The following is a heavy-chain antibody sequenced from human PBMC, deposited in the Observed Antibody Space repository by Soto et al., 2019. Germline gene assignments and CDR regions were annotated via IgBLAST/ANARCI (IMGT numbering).Heavy chain of an antibody. D-gene: IGHD3-22*01. CDR1: GFTFSSYA. J-gene: IGHJ4*02. CDR3: VKGEYYYDSAAYYPFDH. V-gene: IGHV3-30*14. CDR2: ISYDGSNK. Sequence: GGSLRLSCAASGFTFSSYAMHWVRQAPGKGLEWVAVISYDGSNKYYADSVKGRFTISRDNSKNTHYLQMSNLRAEDTAVYYCVKGEYYYDSAAYYPFDHWGQGTLVTVSS.